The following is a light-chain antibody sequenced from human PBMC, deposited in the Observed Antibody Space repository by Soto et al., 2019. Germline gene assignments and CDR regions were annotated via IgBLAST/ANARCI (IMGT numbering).Light chain of an antibody. CDR1: QNLSSY. Sequence: EIVLTQSPATLSLSPGERATLSCRASQNLSSYLAWYQQKPGQAPRLLMFDASNRATDIPARFSGSGSGTDFTLTISSLEPEDFAVYYCQQRSNWPPTFGQGTKVEIK. V-gene: IGKV3-11*01. J-gene: IGKJ1*01. CDR2: DAS. CDR3: QQRSNWPPT.